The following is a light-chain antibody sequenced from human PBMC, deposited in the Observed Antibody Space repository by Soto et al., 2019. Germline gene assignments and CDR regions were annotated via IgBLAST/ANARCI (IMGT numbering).Light chain of an antibody. Sequence: EIVLTQSPATLSLSPGERATLSCRASQSVSSYLAWYQQKPGQAPRLLIYDASNRATRIPARFSGSGSGTDFTLTISSLEPEDFAVYYCQQRSNWPPRNTFGQGTKLEIK. CDR3: QQRSNWPPRNT. CDR2: DAS. J-gene: IGKJ2*01. CDR1: QSVSSY. V-gene: IGKV3-11*01.